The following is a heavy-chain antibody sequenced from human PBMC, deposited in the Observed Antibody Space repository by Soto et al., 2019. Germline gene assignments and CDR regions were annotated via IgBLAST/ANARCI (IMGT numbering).Heavy chain of an antibody. J-gene: IGHJ4*02. D-gene: IGHD3-9*01. CDR1: GFPFSSYW. Sequence: EVQLVESGGDSVQPGGSLRLSCAASGFPFSSYWMHWVRHTPGKGLEWVSRISGDGTTIYYADSVTGRFTVSRDNAKNTLSLRVSGLGADDTAVYYCAREYYGLLTGYYNDHWGQGTLVSVSS. V-gene: IGHV3-74*01. CDR3: AREYYGLLTGYYNDH. CDR2: ISGDGTTI.